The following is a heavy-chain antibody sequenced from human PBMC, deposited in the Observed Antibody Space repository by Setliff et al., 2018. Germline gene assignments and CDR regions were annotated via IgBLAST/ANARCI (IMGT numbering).Heavy chain of an antibody. CDR1: GSSISSSSYY. J-gene: IGHJ6*02. V-gene: IGHV4-39*07. CDR2: IYYSGST. CDR3: ARVLAAAGYYYYGMDV. Sequence: SETLSLTCTVSGSSISSSSYYWGWIRQPPGKGLEWIGSIYYSGSTYYNPSLKSRVTISVDTSKNQFSLKLSSVTAADTAVYYCARVLAAAGYYYYGMDVWGQGTTVTVSS. D-gene: IGHD6-13*01.